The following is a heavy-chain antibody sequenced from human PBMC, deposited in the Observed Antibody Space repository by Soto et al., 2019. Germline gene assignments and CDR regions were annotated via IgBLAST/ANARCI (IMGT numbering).Heavy chain of an antibody. V-gene: IGHV4-61*01. D-gene: IGHD2-21*01. CDR1: GVSVEIGTCY. Sequence: PSEPLSLTCTVPGVSVEIGTCYWSWIRQPPGKGLEWIGFIHYSGSTNYNPSLKSRVTMSVDTSKNQFSLKLTSVNAADTAVYYCTRGGDAYKNGHWGQGTLVTVSS. CDR3: TRGGDAYKNGH. CDR2: IHYSGST. J-gene: IGHJ4*02.